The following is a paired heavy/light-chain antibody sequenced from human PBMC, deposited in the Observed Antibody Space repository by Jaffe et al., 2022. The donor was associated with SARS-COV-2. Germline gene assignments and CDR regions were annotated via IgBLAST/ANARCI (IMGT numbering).Heavy chain of an antibody. D-gene: IGHD3-10*01. J-gene: IGHJ4*02. CDR1: GGSINTGSHF. CDR3: ARCHYYHGGKKDLDY. CDR2: IYYSGSA. V-gene: IGHV4-39*01. Sequence: QLQLQESGPGLVKSSETLSLSCTVSGGSINTGSHFWGWIRQPPGKGLEWIGNIYYSGSAYYHPSLKSRVTISIDTSKNQFSLKLSSVTAADTAVYYCARCHYYHGGKKDLDYWGQGILVTVSS.
Light chain of an antibody. J-gene: IGLJ3*02. Sequence: QSALTQPRSVSGSPGQSVTISCTGTSSDVGGYDYVSWYQQHPGKAPKLMIFDVSERPSGVPNRFSGSKSGNTASLTISGLQAEDEADYYCCSYAGDYSLVFGGGTKLTVL. CDR1: SSDVGGYDY. CDR2: DVS. V-gene: IGLV2-11*01. CDR3: CSYAGDYSLV.